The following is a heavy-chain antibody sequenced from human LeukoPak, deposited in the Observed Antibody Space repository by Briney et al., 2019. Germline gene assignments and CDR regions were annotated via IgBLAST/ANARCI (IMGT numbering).Heavy chain of an antibody. CDR2: IPYDGSNK. CDR3: AKGELHFNTCSFDY. J-gene: IGHJ4*02. Sequence: GGSLRLSCAASGFTFSNYGMHWVRQAPGKGLEWVAAIPYDGSNKYYADSVKGRFTISRDNSKNTLYLQMNSLRAEDTAVYYCAKGELHFNTCSFDYWGQGTLVTVSS. D-gene: IGHD1-26*01. CDR1: GFTFSNYG. V-gene: IGHV3-30*18.